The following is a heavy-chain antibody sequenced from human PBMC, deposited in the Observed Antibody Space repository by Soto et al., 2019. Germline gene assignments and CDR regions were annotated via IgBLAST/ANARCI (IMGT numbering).Heavy chain of an antibody. CDR1: GGTFSSYA. D-gene: IGHD3-9*01. Sequence: GASVKVSCKASGGTFSSYAISWVRQAPGQGLEWMGGIIPIFGTANYAQKFQGRVTITADESTSTAYMELSSLRSEDTAVYYCARDLTQRHYDILTGPDDGMDAWGQGTTVTVSS. V-gene: IGHV1-69*13. CDR2: IIPIFGTA. CDR3: ARDLTQRHYDILTGPDDGMDA. J-gene: IGHJ6*02.